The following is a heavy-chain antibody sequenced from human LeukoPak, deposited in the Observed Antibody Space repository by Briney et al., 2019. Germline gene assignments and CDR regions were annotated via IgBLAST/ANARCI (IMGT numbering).Heavy chain of an antibody. Sequence: PSETLSLTCAVYGGSFSGYYWSWIRQPPGKGLEWIGEINHSGSTNYNPSLKSRVTISVDTSKNQFSLKLSSVTAADTAVYYCARGAPKQWLVLRGYCFDYWGQGTLVTVSS. CDR2: INHSGST. V-gene: IGHV4-34*01. D-gene: IGHD6-19*01. CDR3: ARGAPKQWLVLRGYCFDY. CDR1: GGSFSGYY. J-gene: IGHJ4*02.